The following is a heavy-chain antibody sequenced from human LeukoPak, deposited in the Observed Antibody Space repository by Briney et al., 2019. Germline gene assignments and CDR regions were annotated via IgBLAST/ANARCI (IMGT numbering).Heavy chain of an antibody. CDR1: GGSFSGYY. V-gene: IGHV4-34*01. D-gene: IGHD5-24*01. J-gene: IGHJ4*02. Sequence: PSETLSLTCAVYGGSFSGYYWSWIRQPPGKGLEWIGEINHSGSTNYNPSLKSRVTISVDTSKNQFSLKLSSVTAADTAVYYCARDQDGYNLGSPHDYWGQGTLVTVSS. CDR2: INHSGST. CDR3: ARDQDGYNLGSPHDY.